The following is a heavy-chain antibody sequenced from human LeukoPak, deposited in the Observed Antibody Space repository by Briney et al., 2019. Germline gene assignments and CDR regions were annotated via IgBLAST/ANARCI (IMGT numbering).Heavy chain of an antibody. V-gene: IGHV4-38-2*02. CDR2: IYHSGST. CDR3: AREKDIVVVPHWNY. Sequence: SSETLSLTCAVSGYSISSGYYWGWTRQPPGKGLEWIGSIYHSGSTYYNPSLKSRVTISVDTSKNQFSLKLSSVTAADTAVYYCAREKDIVVVPHWNYWGQGTTVTVSS. D-gene: IGHD2-2*01. J-gene: IGHJ6*02. CDR1: GYSISSGYY.